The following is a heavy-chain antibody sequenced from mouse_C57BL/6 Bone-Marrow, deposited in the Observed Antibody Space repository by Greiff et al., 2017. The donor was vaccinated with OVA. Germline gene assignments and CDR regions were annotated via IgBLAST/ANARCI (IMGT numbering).Heavy chain of an antibody. V-gene: IGHV7-1*01. CDR3: ARDDYYWYFDV. Sequence: EVKLMESGGGLVQSGRSLRLSCAPSGFTFSDFYMEWVRQAPGKGLEWIAASRNKANDYTTEYSASVKGRFIVSRDTSQSILYLQMHALRAEDTAIYYCARDDYYWYFDVWGTGTTVTVSS. CDR2: SRNKANDYTT. CDR1: GFTFSDFY. J-gene: IGHJ1*03.